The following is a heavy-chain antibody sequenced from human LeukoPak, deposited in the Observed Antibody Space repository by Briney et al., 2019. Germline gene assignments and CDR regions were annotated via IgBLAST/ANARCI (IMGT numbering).Heavy chain of an antibody. Sequence: SETLSLTCTVSGGSISSYYWSWIRQPPGKGLEWVGYIYYSGSTNYNPSLKSRVTISVDRSKNQFSLKLSSVTAADTAVYYCARISQYTSSWSLPFDYWGQGTLVTVSS. CDR3: ARISQYTSSWSLPFDY. D-gene: IGHD6-13*01. CDR2: IYYSGST. J-gene: IGHJ4*02. V-gene: IGHV4-59*12. CDR1: GGSISSYY.